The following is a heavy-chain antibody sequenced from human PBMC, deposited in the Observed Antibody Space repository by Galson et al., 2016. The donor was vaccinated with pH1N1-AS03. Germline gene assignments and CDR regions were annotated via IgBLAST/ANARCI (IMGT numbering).Heavy chain of an antibody. D-gene: IGHD3-16*02. CDR2: VHYSGTT. CDR1: GFSFSASW. V-gene: IGHV4-4*01. Sequence: SLRLSCAASGFSFSASWMSWVRQPPGKGLEWIGEVHYSGTTSYNPSLNSRVTMSIDKSNNQFSLNLGSVTAADTAVYFCASAGYHTPGYHYWGQGALVTVSS. CDR3: ASAGYHTPGYHY. J-gene: IGHJ4*02.